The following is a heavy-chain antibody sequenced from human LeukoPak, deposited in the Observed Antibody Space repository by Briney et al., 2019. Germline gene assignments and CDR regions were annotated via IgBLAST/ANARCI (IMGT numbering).Heavy chain of an antibody. J-gene: IGHJ4*02. CDR1: GFTLRNYA. V-gene: IGHV3-23*01. CDR3: AKSWGGTADMFKGY. CDR2: IGAGDKYT. D-gene: IGHD3-10*02. Sequence: GGSLRLSCAASGFTLRNYAMSWVRQAPGKGLEWVSSIGAGDKYTYYGDSVKGRFTISRDNSKNTLYLQMNSLRAEDTAVYYCAKSWGGTADMFKGYWGQGTLVTVSS.